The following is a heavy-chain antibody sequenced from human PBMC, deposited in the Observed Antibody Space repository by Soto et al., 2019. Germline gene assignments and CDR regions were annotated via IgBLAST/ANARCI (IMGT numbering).Heavy chain of an antibody. CDR1: SFPFDDFA. CDR3: ARDILSGGAYPDS. V-gene: IGHV3-49*03. Sequence: PGGSRRVSCTGPSFPFDDFAINCLLQSPLKGLELVGLIRNQSYQETTEYAAAVKGRFTISGDNAKNSLFLQMNSLRADDTAVYYCARDILSGGAYPDSWGQGTKVTVSS. CDR2: IRNQSYQETT. J-gene: IGHJ5*01. D-gene: IGHD3-10*01.